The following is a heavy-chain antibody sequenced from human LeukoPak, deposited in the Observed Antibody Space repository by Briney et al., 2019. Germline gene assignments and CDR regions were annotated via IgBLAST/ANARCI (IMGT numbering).Heavy chain of an antibody. Sequence: GGSLRLSCAASGFTFSSYSMSWVRQAPGKGLEWVSSISSSSSYIYYADSVKGRFTISRDNAKNSLYLQMNSLRAEDTAVYYCASVTFGGVDNDYWGQGTLVTVSS. V-gene: IGHV3-21*01. D-gene: IGHD3-16*01. J-gene: IGHJ4*02. CDR1: GFTFSSYS. CDR3: ASVTFGGVDNDY. CDR2: ISSSSSYI.